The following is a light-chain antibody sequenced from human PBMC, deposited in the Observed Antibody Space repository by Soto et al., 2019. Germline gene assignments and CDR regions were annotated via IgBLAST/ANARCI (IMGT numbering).Light chain of an antibody. J-gene: IGLJ1*01. CDR3: SSYTSSGNLEV. CDR1: SSDIGGYNY. CDR2: DVS. Sequence: QSALTQPASVSGSPGLSITISCTGTSSDIGGYNYVSWYQQHPGKAPKLMIYDVSTRPSGVSNRFTGSKSGNTASLTISGLQAEDEADYYCSSYTSSGNLEVFGTGTKLTVL. V-gene: IGLV2-14*01.